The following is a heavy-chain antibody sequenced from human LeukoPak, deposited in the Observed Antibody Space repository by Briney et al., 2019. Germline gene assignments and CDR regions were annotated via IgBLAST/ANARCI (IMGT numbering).Heavy chain of an antibody. Sequence: SETLSLTCAVYGGSFSGYYWSWIRQPPGKGLEWIGEINHSGSTNYNPSLKSRVTISVDTSKNQFCLKLSSVTAADTAVYYCARAILSGYPDSWGQGTLVIVFS. J-gene: IGHJ4*02. V-gene: IGHV4-34*01. CDR2: INHSGST. CDR3: ARAILSGYPDS. D-gene: IGHD3-3*01. CDR1: GGSFSGYY.